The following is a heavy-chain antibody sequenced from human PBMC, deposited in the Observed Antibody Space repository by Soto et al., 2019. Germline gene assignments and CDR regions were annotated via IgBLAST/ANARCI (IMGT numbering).Heavy chain of an antibody. D-gene: IGHD3-10*01. CDR3: ARGYYGSGSYSGYYYGMDV. J-gene: IGHJ6*02. CDR1: GGSVSSYY. V-gene: IGHV4-59*08. CDR2: IYYSGST. Sequence: SETLSLTCTVSGGSVSSYYWSWIRQPPGKGLEWIGYIYYSGSTNYNPSLKSRVTISVDTSKNQFSLKLSSVTAADTAVYYCARGYYGSGSYSGYYYGMDVWGQGTTVTVSS.